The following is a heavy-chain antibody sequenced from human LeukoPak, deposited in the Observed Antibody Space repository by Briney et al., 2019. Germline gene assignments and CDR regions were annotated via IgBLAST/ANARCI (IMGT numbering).Heavy chain of an antibody. D-gene: IGHD3-22*01. Sequence: GGSLRLSCAASGFTFDDYAMHWVRQAPGKGLEWVSGISWNSGRIGYADSVKGRFTISRDNAKNSLYLQMNSLRADDTAVYYCARGRIVAGVRYWGQGTLVTVSS. CDR1: GFTFDDYA. V-gene: IGHV3-9*01. CDR2: ISWNSGRI. CDR3: ARGRIVAGVRY. J-gene: IGHJ4*02.